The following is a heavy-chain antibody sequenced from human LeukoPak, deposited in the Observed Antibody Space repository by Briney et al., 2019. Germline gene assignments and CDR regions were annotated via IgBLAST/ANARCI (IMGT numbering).Heavy chain of an antibody. CDR2: IYYSGSS. CDR3: ARRRPRKWSHPGWFDT. J-gene: IGHJ5*02. CDR1: GGSISSSSSY. Sequence: SETLSLTCTVSGGSISSSSSYWGWLRQPPGKGLEWIVRIYYSGSSFDNPALKSRVTISVDTSKNQFSLKLSSVTAADTAVYYCARRRPRKWSHPGWFDTWGQGTLVTVSS. V-gene: IGHV4-39*01. D-gene: IGHD2-8*01.